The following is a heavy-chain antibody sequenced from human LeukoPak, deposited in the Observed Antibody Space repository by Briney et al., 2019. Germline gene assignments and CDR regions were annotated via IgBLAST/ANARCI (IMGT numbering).Heavy chain of an antibody. CDR3: ARGSFDYVWGSYRYPDAFDI. D-gene: IGHD3-16*02. V-gene: IGHV4-59*01. CDR2: IYYSGST. Sequence: SETLSLTCTISGGSISSYYWSWIRHRPGKGLEWIGYIYYSGSTNYNPSLTSRVTISVDTSKNQFSLKLSSVTAADTAVYYCARGSFDYVWGSYRYPDAFDIWGQGTMVTVSS. J-gene: IGHJ3*02. CDR1: GGSISSYY.